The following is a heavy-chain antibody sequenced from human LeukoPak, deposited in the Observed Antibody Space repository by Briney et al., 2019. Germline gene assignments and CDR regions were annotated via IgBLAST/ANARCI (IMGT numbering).Heavy chain of an antibody. D-gene: IGHD2-15*01. V-gene: IGHV3-30*04. CDR2: ISYDGSNK. Sequence: GRSLRLSCAASGFTFSSYAMHWVRQAPGKGLEWVAVISYDGSNKYYADSVKGRFTISRDNSKNTLYLQMNSLRAEDTAAYYCAREHIVVVAGGFDYWGQGILVTVSS. CDR1: GFTFSSYA. CDR3: AREHIVVVAGGFDY. J-gene: IGHJ4*02.